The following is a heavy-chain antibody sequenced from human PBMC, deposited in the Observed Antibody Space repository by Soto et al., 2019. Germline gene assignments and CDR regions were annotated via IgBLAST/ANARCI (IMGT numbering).Heavy chain of an antibody. Sequence: GGSLRLSCTASGFTFGDYAMSWFRQAPGKGLEWVGFIRSKAYGGTTEYAASVEGRFTISRDDSKSIAYLQMNSLKTEDTAVYYCTVPILGYCSGGSCSDGGYWGQGTLVTVSS. J-gene: IGHJ4*02. CDR3: TVPILGYCSGGSCSDGGY. CDR2: IRSKAYGGTT. V-gene: IGHV3-49*03. D-gene: IGHD2-15*01. CDR1: GFTFGDYA.